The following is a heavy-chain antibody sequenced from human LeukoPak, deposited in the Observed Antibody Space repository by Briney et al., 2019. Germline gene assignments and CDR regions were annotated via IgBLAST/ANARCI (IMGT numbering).Heavy chain of an antibody. D-gene: IGHD3-3*01. Sequence: PSETLSLTCTVSCGSISSYYWSWIRQPPGKGLEWIGYIYYSGSTNYNPSLKSRVTISVDTSKNQFSLKLSSVTAADTAVYYCARAYDFWSGYPNFDYWGQGTLVTVSS. J-gene: IGHJ4*02. CDR2: IYYSGST. CDR1: CGSISSYY. V-gene: IGHV4-59*01. CDR3: ARAYDFWSGYPNFDY.